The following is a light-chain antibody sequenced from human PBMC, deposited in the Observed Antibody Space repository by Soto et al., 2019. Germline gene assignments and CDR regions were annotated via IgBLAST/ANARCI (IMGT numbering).Light chain of an antibody. V-gene: IGKV3-11*01. CDR1: QSVSSY. CDR3: QQRRGWAFN. Sequence: EIVLTQSPATLSLSPGERAALSCRASQSVSSYLAWYQQKPGQAPRLLIYDASKRAPGIPARFTGSGSGTDFTLPLSSLEPENFAVYFRQQRRGWAFNFRGGDKVEI. J-gene: IGKJ4*01. CDR2: DAS.